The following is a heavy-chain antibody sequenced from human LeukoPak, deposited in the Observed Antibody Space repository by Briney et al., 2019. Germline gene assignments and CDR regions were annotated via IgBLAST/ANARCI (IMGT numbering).Heavy chain of an antibody. Sequence: GASVKVSCKASGYTFTSYDINWVRQATGQGLEWMGWMNPNSGNTGYAQKFQGRVTMTRNTSISTAYMELSSLRSEDTAVYYCARRRGVIVGATNGFDPWGQGTLVTVSS. D-gene: IGHD1-26*01. CDR2: MNPNSGNT. CDR3: ARRRGVIVGATNGFDP. CDR1: GYTFTSYD. V-gene: IGHV1-8*01. J-gene: IGHJ5*02.